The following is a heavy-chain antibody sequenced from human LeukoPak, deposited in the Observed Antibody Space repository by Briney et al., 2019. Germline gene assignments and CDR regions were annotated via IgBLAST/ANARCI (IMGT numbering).Heavy chain of an antibody. CDR3: AHSRHTARVEN. CDR2: IYWDDDK. D-gene: IGHD5-18*01. CDR1: GFSLRSSGVA. J-gene: IGHJ4*02. Sequence: SGPTLVKPTQTLMLPCTFSGFSLRSSGVAVGWIRQPPGKALEWLALIYWDDDKRYSPSLKSRLTITKDTSKNQVVLTMTNMAPVGTGTYFCAHSRHTARVENWGQGTLVTVSS. V-gene: IGHV2-5*02.